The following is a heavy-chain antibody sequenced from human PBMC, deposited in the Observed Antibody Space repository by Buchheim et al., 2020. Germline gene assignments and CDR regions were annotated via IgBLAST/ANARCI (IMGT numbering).Heavy chain of an antibody. V-gene: IGHV4-34*01. CDR2: INHSGST. D-gene: IGHD3-3*01. CDR3: ARVLVDYDQNPLDY. CDR1: GGSFSGYY. J-gene: IGHJ4*02. Sequence: QMQLQQWGAGLLKPSETLSLTCAVYGGSFSGYYWSWIRQPPGKGLEWIGEINHSGSTNYNPSLKSRVTISVDTSKNQFSLKLSSVTAADTAVYYCARVLVDYDQNPLDYWGQGTL.